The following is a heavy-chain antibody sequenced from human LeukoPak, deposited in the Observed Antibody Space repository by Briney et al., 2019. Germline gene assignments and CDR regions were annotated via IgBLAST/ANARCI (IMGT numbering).Heavy chain of an antibody. Sequence: GGSLRLSCAASGFTFSSYWMHWVRQAPGKGLVWVSRISTDGSSTNSADPVKGRFTISRDNAKNTLYLQMNSLRAEDTAVYYCVREYSSSSGRAFDIWGQGTMVTVSP. V-gene: IGHV3-74*01. CDR1: GFTFSSYW. D-gene: IGHD6-6*01. J-gene: IGHJ3*02. CDR2: ISTDGSST. CDR3: VREYSSSSGRAFDI.